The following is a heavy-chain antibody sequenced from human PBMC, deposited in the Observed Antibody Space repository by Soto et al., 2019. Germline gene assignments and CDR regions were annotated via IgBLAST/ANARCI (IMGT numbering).Heavy chain of an antibody. CDR3: ARRNAFDI. V-gene: IGHV4-34*01. CDR2: INHSGST. CDR1: GGSFSGYY. Sequence: SETLSLTCAVYGGSFSGYYWSWIRQPPGKGLEWIGEINHSGSTNYNPSLKSRVTISVDTSKNQFSLKLSSVTAADTAVYYCARRNAFDIWGQGTMVTVSS. J-gene: IGHJ3*02.